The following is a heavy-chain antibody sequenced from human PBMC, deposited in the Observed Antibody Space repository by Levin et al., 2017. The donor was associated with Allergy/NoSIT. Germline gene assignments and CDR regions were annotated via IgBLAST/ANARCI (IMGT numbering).Heavy chain of an antibody. V-gene: IGHV1-2*02. J-gene: IGHJ3*02. CDR2: LNPNTGGT. CDR1: GYTFTAYY. CDR3: ARSWELLDDAMDI. D-gene: IGHD3-10*01. Sequence: ASVKVSCKTSGYTFTAYYIHWVRQAPGQGLEWMGWLNPNTGGTNYAQKFQGRVTMTRDTSITTAFMELSTLRSDDTAVYYCARSWELLDDAMDIWGQGTMVTVSS.